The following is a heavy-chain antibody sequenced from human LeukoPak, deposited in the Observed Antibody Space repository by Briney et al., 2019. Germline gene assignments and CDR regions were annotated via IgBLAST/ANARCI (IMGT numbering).Heavy chain of an antibody. CDR2: ISSSSNTI. CDR3: ARWALYYNYYMDV. CDR1: GFTFSSYT. J-gene: IGHJ6*03. Sequence: GGSLRLSCAASGFTFSSYTMNWVRQAPGKGLEWVSYISSSSNTIYYAYSVKGRFTISRDNAKNSLYLQMNSLRAEDTAVYYCARWALYYNYYMDVWGKGTTVTVSS. D-gene: IGHD3-10*01. V-gene: IGHV3-48*01.